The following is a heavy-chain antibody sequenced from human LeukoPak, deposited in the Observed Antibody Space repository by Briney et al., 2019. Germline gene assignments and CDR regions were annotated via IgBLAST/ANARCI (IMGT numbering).Heavy chain of an antibody. CDR2: IYYSGST. D-gene: IGHD4-17*01. J-gene: IGHJ3*02. CDR1: GGSISSSSYY. CDR3: ARGYGDYARDAFDI. Sequence: PSETLSLTCTVSGGSISSSSYYWGWIRQPPGKGLEWIGSIYYSGSTYYNPSLKSRVTISVDTSKNQFSLKLSSVTAADTAVYYCARGYGDYARDAFDIWGQGTMVTVSS. V-gene: IGHV4-39*07.